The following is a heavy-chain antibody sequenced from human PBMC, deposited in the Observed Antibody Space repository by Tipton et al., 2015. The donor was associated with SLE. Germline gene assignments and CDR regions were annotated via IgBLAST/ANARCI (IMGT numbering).Heavy chain of an antibody. D-gene: IGHD4-17*01. CDR3: ARGDTVTTAFDY. J-gene: IGHJ4*02. CDR2: ISYDGGNK. V-gene: IGHV3-30*04. CDR1: GFTFSSYA. Sequence: SLRLSCAASGFTFSSYAMHWVRQAPGKGLEWVAVISYDGGNKYYADSVKGRFTISRDKSKNTLYLQMNSLRAADTAVYYCARGDTVTTAFDYWGQGTLVTVSS.